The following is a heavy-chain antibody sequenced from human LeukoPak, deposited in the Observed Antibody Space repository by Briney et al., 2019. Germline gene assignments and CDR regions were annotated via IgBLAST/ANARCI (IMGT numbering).Heavy chain of an antibody. J-gene: IGHJ4*02. V-gene: IGHV3-30-3*02. CDR2: ISYDGSNK. CDR1: GFTFSSYA. Sequence: TGGSLRLSCAASGFTFSSYAMHWVRQAPGKGLEWVAVISYDGSNKYYADSVQGRFAISRDNSKNTLYLQMNSLRAEDTAVYYCAKKECSGGSCYANFPDYWGQGTLVTVSS. D-gene: IGHD2-15*01. CDR3: AKKECSGGSCYANFPDY.